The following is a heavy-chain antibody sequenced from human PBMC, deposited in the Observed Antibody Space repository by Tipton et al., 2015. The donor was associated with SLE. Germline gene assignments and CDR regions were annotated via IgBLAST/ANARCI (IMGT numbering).Heavy chain of an antibody. CDR1: GFTFSSYG. Sequence: SLRLSCAASGFTFSSYGMHWVRQAPGKGLEWVAFIRYDGSNKYYADSVKGRFTISRDNSKNTLYLQMNSLRAEDTAVYYCARGPPHYCYYGMDVWGQGTTVTVSS. J-gene: IGHJ6*02. V-gene: IGHV3-30*02. CDR2: IRYDGSNK. CDR3: ARGPPHYCYYGMDV.